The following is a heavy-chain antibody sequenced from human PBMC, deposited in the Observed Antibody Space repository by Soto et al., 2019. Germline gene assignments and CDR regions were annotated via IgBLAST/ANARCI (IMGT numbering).Heavy chain of an antibody. CDR2: ISYDGSNK. J-gene: IGHJ6*02. V-gene: IGHV3-30*18. D-gene: IGHD1-26*01. CDR1: GFTFSSYG. CDR3: AKDPQWELLKETVARHYYYGMDV. Sequence: GGSLRLSCAASGFTFSSYGMHWVRQAPGKGLEWVAVISYDGSNKYYADSVKGRFTISRDNSKNTLYLQMNSLRAEDTAVYYCAKDPQWELLKETVARHYYYGMDVWGQGTTVTVSS.